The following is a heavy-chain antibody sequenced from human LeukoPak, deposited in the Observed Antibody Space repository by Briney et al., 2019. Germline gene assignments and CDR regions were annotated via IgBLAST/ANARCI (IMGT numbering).Heavy chain of an antibody. D-gene: IGHD6-6*01. J-gene: IGHJ4*02. CDR1: GFTFSSYG. Sequence: GGSLRLSCAASGFTFSSYGMHWVRQAPGKGLEWVAVISYDGSNKYYADSVKGRFTISRDNSKNTVYLQMNSLRAEDTAVYYCAKDTTELVLTFDYWGRGPWSPSPQ. CDR2: ISYDGSNK. V-gene: IGHV3-30*18. CDR3: AKDTTELVLTFDY.